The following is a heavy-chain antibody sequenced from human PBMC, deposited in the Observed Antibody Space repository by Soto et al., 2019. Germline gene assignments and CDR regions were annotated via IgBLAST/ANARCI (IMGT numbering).Heavy chain of an antibody. V-gene: IGHV1-69*13. CDR3: ATGSFTSTGGRIGYHYNAMDV. CDR2: IIPIFGPA. CDR1: GGTFSSHS. D-gene: IGHD1-1*01. Sequence: SVKVSCKSSGGTFSSHSINWVRQAPGQGLEWMGGIIPIFGPANFAKKFQGRVTITADGSTTTAYMELSSLTSEDTAVYYCATGSFTSTGGRIGYHYNAMDVWGQGTTVTVSS. J-gene: IGHJ6*02.